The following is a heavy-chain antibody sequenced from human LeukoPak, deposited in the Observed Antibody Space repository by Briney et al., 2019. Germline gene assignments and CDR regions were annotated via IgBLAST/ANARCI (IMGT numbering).Heavy chain of an antibody. V-gene: IGHV3-15*01. J-gene: IGHJ3*02. CDR1: GFTFSNAW. CDR2: IKSKTDGGTT. Sequence: GGSLRLSCAASGFTFSNAWMSWVRQAPGKGLEWVGRIKSKTDGGTTDYAAPVKGRFTISRDDSKNTLYLQMNSLKTEDTAVYYCTTNSGYCSSTSCYNQGDAFDIWGQGTMVTVSS. CDR3: TTNSGYCSSTSCYNQGDAFDI. D-gene: IGHD2-2*03.